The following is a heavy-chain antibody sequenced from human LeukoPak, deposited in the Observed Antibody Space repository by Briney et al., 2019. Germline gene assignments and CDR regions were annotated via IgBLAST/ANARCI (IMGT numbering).Heavy chain of an antibody. CDR3: ARAEKGRWATVVTIDGAFDI. D-gene: IGHD4-23*01. CDR2: ISSSSSYI. V-gene: IGHV3-21*01. Sequence: GGSLRLSCAASGFTFSSYSMTWVRQAPGKGLEWVSSISSSSSYIYYADSVKGRFTISRDNAKNSLYLQMNSLRAEDTAVYYCARAEKGRWATVVTIDGAFDIWGQGTMVTVSS. CDR1: GFTFSSYS. J-gene: IGHJ3*02.